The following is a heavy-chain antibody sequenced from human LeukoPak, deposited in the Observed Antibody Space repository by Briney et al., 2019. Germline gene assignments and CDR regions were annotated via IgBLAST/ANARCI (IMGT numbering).Heavy chain of an antibody. V-gene: IGHV1-18*01. D-gene: IGHD3-10*01. Sequence: ASVKVSCKASGYTFTSYGIIWVRQAPGQGLEWMGWISAYNGNTNYAQKLQGRVTMTTDTSTSTAYMELRSLRSDDTAVYYCARDRILLWFGELSQGSYFDYWGQGTLVTVSS. J-gene: IGHJ4*02. CDR2: ISAYNGNT. CDR1: GYTFTSYG. CDR3: ARDRILLWFGELSQGSYFDY.